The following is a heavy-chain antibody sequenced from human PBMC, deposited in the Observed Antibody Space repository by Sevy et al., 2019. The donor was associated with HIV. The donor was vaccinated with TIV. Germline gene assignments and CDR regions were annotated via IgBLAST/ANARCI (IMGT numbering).Heavy chain of an antibody. D-gene: IGHD6-13*01. V-gene: IGHV1-69*13. Sequence: ASVKVSCKASGGTFSSYAISWVRQAPGQGLEWMGGIISIFGTTDYEQKFQGRVTITADESTSTAYMELSSLRSEDTAIYYCARVGAAGLAGWFDPWGQGTLVTVSS. CDR1: GGTFSSYA. CDR3: ARVGAAGLAGWFDP. J-gene: IGHJ5*02. CDR2: IISIFGTT.